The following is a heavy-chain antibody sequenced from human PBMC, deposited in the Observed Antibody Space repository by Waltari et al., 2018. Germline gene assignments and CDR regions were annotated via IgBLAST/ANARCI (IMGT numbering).Heavy chain of an antibody. CDR1: GFIFSNHA. CDR2: IGGRAGNT. Sequence: EVLLVVSGGGLVQPGGSLRLSCAASGFIFSNHAMIWVRQAPGKGLVWGSAIGGRAGNTYYADSVKGRFTISRDNSKNTLYLHMSSLRAEDTAIYYCAKGLLGTTNFDYWGQGTLVTVSS. D-gene: IGHD1-7*01. CDR3: AKGLLGTTNFDY. V-gene: IGHV3-23*04. J-gene: IGHJ4*02.